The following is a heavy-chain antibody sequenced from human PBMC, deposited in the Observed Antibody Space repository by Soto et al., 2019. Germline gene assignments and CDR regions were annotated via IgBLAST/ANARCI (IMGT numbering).Heavy chain of an antibody. D-gene: IGHD6-19*01. J-gene: IGHJ5*02. CDR1: GSSISGYY. CDR3: ARGVGGSGLNWFDP. CDR2: IHYSGSA. V-gene: IGHV4-59*12. Sequence: SETLSLTCTFSGSSISGYYWTWIRQSPERGPEWIGYIHYSGSANYNPSLNSRLTMSVDRSKSQFSMKLASVTAADTAVYYCARGVGGSGLNWFDPWGQGTLVTVSS.